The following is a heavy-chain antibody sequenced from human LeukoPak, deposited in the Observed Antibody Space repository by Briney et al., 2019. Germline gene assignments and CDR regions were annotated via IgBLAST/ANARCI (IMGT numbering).Heavy chain of an antibody. Sequence: GESLEISCKGSGYSFTSYWIGWVRQMPGKGLEWMGIIYPGDSDTRYSPSFQGQVTISADKSISTAYLQWSSLEASDTAMYYCAGSSGWYGDYFQHWGQGTLVTVSS. D-gene: IGHD6-19*01. CDR3: AGSSGWYGDYFQH. CDR1: GYSFTSYW. J-gene: IGHJ1*01. V-gene: IGHV5-51*01. CDR2: IYPGDSDT.